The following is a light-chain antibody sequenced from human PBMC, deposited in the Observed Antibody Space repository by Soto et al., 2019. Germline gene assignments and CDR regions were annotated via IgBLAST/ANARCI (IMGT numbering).Light chain of an antibody. Sequence: EILMTQSPATLSVSPGERPTLSCRASQSVSSKLAWYQQKPGQAPRLLIYGASTRATGIPARFSGSGSGTEFTLTISSLQSEDSAVYYCQQHNQWPITFGQGTRLEI. CDR1: QSVSSK. CDR2: GAS. J-gene: IGKJ5*01. CDR3: QQHNQWPIT. V-gene: IGKV3-15*01.